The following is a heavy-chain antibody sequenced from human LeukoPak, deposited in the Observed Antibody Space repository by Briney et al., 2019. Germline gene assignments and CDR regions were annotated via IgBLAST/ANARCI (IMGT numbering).Heavy chain of an antibody. J-gene: IGHJ4*02. CDR3: ARRGIATRTSLFDY. Sequence: SSETLSLTCIGSGGSISTSAYYWGWIRQPPGEGLQWIGSIYYSGSTYYNPSLKSRVTISVDTSKNQFSLKLSSVTAADTAVYYCARRGIATRTSLFDYWGQGTLVTVSS. D-gene: IGHD6-6*01. V-gene: IGHV4-39*01. CDR1: GGSISTSAYY. CDR2: IYYSGST.